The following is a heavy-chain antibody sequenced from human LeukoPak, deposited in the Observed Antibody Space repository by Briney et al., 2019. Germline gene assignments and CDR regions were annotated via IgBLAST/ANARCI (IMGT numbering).Heavy chain of an antibody. CDR1: GYSFTSYW. Sequence: GESLKISRKGAGYSFTSYWVGWVRQMPGKGVECMGVIYPGDSATRYCPSFQGQVTISADKSISTAYLQWSSLKASDTAMYYCARRRSGYGFDYWGQGTLITVSS. D-gene: IGHD5-12*01. V-gene: IGHV5-51*01. CDR2: IYPGDSAT. J-gene: IGHJ4*02. CDR3: ARRRSGYGFDY.